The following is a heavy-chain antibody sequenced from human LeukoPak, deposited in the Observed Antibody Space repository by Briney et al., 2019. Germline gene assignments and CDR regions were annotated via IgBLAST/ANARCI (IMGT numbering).Heavy chain of an antibody. CDR2: INQPGSQK. CDR1: GFTFSYSW. Sequence: GGSLRLSCVASGFTFSYSWMIWVRQAPGKGLEWVANINQPGSQKYHVDSVKGRFTISRDNPRSTLYLQMSSLRAEDTAVYYCARKLSGYAPFDCWGQGTLVTVSS. V-gene: IGHV3-7*03. CDR3: ARKLSGYAPFDC. J-gene: IGHJ4*02. D-gene: IGHD5-12*01.